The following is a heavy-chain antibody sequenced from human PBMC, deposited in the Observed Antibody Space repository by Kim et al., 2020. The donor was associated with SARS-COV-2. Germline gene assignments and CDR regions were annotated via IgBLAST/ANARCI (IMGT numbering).Heavy chain of an antibody. D-gene: IGHD5-12*01. J-gene: IGHJ4*02. CDR2: ISSSSSYI. CDR1: GFTFSSYS. CDR3: ARDQGYSGYDGKG. Sequence: GGSLRLSCAASGFTFSSYSMNWVRQAPGKGLEWVSSISSSSSYIYYADSVKGRFTISRDNAKNSLYLQMNSLRAEDTAVYYCARDQGYSGYDGKGWGQGTLVTVSS. V-gene: IGHV3-21*01.